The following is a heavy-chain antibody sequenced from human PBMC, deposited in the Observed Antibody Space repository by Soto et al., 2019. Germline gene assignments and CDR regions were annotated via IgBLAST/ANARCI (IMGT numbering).Heavy chain of an antibody. CDR2: ISSSSIYI. J-gene: IGHJ4*02. D-gene: IGHD3-22*01. V-gene: IGHV3-21*01. CDR3: ARAPYYYDSSVYWAY. Sequence: EVQLVESGGGLVXXXGSLRLSXXXXXFTFSSYSMNWVRQAPGKGLEWVSSISSSSIYIYYADSVKGRFTISRDNAKNSLYLQMNSLRAEDTAVYYCARAPYYYDSSVYWAYWGQGTLVTVSS. CDR1: XFTFSSYS.